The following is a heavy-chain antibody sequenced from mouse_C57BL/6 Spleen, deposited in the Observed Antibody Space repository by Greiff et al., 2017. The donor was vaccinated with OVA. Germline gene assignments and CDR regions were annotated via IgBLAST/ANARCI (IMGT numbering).Heavy chain of an antibody. CDR3: ARNSLYYSNYPYYAMDY. Sequence: QVTLKESGPGILQSSQTLSLTCSFSGFSLSTSGLGVSWIRQPSGKGLEWLAHIYWDDDKRYNPSLKSRLTISKDTSRNQVFLKITSVDTADTATYYCARNSLYYSNYPYYAMDYWGQGTSVTVSS. D-gene: IGHD2-5*01. CDR1: GFSLSTSGLG. V-gene: IGHV8-12*01. CDR2: IYWDDDK. J-gene: IGHJ4*01.